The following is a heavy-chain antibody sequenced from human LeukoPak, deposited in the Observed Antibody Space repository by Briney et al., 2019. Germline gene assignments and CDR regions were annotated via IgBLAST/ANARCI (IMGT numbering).Heavy chain of an antibody. J-gene: IGHJ4*02. CDR3: ARDLRGYSYGYDY. CDR2: VNPHSGNT. CDR1: GYTFTNYD. V-gene: IGHV1-8*01. D-gene: IGHD5-18*01. Sequence: ALVKVSCKASGYTFTNYDINWVRQATGQGLEWVGWVNPHSGNTGYAQKFQGRVTMTRNTSISTAYMELSSLRSEDTAVYYCARDLRGYSYGYDYWGQGTLVSVSS.